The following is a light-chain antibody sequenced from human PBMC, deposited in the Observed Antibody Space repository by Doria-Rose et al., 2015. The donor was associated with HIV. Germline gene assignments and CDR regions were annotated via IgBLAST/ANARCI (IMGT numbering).Light chain of an antibody. CDR1: QSISTY. CDR2: TAS. CDR3: QQSYSTPST. J-gene: IGKJ2*02. Sequence: DIQMTQSPSSLSASIGDRVTIPCRASQSISTYLNWYLQKPGKAPNLLIYTASSLQSGVPSRFSGSGSGTDFTLTISNLQREDFAVYYCQQSYSTPSTFGQGTELEIK. V-gene: IGKV1-39*01.